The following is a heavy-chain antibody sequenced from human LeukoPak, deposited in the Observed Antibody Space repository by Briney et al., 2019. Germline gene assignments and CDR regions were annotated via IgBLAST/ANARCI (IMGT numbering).Heavy chain of an antibody. V-gene: IGHV4-39*07. CDR1: GGSISSSSYY. CDR2: IYYSGST. Sequence: SETLSLTCTVSGGSISSSSYYWGWIRQPPGKGLEWIGSIYYSGSTYYNPSLKSRVTISVDTSKNQFSLKLSSVTAADTAVYYCASALTAANDAFDIWGQGTMVTVSS. J-gene: IGHJ3*02. D-gene: IGHD6-13*01. CDR3: ASALTAANDAFDI.